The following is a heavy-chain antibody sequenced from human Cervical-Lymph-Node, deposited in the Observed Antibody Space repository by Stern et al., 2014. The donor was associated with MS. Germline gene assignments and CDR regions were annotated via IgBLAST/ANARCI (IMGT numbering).Heavy chain of an antibody. Sequence: EEHLVESGGGLVQPGGSLRLSCAVSGFTFSSYWMHWVRQAPGEGLVWVSRINEYGSSTAYADSVKGRFTISRDNAKNTLFLQMSSLRAEDTAMYYCTRGLPANSHVSDYWGQGTLVIVSS. CDR2: INEYGSST. CDR1: GFTFSSYW. V-gene: IGHV3-74*03. CDR3: TRGLPANSHVSDY. J-gene: IGHJ4*02. D-gene: IGHD4/OR15-4a*01.